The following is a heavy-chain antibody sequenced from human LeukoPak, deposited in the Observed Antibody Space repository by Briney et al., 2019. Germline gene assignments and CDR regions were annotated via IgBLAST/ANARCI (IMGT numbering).Heavy chain of an antibody. Sequence: SETLSLTCTVSGGSISSYYWSWLRQPAGKGLEWIGRIYTSGSTNYNPSLKSRVTMSVDTSKNQFSLKLSSVTAADTAVYYCAIETYYYDSSGYLSYPSYGFDYWGQGTLVTVSS. CDR3: AIETYYYDSSGYLSYPSYGFDY. CDR2: IYTSGST. D-gene: IGHD3-22*01. J-gene: IGHJ4*02. CDR1: GGSISSYY. V-gene: IGHV4-4*07.